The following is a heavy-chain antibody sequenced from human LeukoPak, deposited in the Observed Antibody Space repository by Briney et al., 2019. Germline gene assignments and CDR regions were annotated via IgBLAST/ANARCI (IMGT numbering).Heavy chain of an antibody. J-gene: IGHJ3*02. Sequence: GGSLRLSCAASGFTFDDYAMHWVRQAPGKGMEWVSGISWNSGSIGYADSVKGRFTISRDNAKNSLYLQMNSLRAEDTALYYCAKDICAEDGVFDIWGQGTMVTVSS. CDR2: ISWNSGSI. V-gene: IGHV3-9*01. CDR1: GFTFDDYA. D-gene: IGHD3-10*01. CDR3: AKDICAEDGVFDI.